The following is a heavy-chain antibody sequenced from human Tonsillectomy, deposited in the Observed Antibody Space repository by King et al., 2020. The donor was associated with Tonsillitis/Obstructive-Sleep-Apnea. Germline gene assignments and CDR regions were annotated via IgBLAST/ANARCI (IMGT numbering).Heavy chain of an antibody. V-gene: IGHV3-33*01. Sequence: VKLVESGGGVVQPGRSLRLSCAASGFTFSSYGMHWVRQAPGKGLEWVAVIWYDGSNKYYADSVKGRFTISRDNSKNTLYLQMNSLRAEDTAVYYCARVNYFYDSSGYYYEPFDYWGQGTLVTVSS. D-gene: IGHD3-22*01. J-gene: IGHJ4*02. CDR3: ARVNYFYDSSGYYYEPFDY. CDR2: IWYDGSNK. CDR1: GFTFSSYG.